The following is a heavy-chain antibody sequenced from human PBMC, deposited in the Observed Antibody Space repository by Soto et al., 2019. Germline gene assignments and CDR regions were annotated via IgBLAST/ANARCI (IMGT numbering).Heavy chain of an antibody. V-gene: IGHV1-69*01. CDR1: GGTFSSYA. CDR3: ARDDDGVLAATPYAHYGMDV. D-gene: IGHD2-15*01. J-gene: IGHJ6*02. CDR2: IIPIFGTA. Sequence: QVQLVQSGAEVKKPGSSVKVSCKASGGTFSSYAISWVRQAPGQGLEWMGGIIPIFGTANYAQKFQGRVTITADESTSTAYMELSSLRSEDTAVYFCARDDDGVLAATPYAHYGMDVWGQGTTVTVFS.